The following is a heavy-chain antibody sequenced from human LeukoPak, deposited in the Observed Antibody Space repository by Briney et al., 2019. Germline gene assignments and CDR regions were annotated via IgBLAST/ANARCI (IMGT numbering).Heavy chain of an antibody. D-gene: IGHD6-19*01. J-gene: IGHJ4*02. CDR2: ISWNSGSI. Sequence: GGSLRLYCAASGFTFDDYAMHWVRQAPGKGLEWVSGISWNSGSIGYADSVKGRFTISRDNAKNSLYLQMNSLRAEDTALYYCAKDAGRYSSGWSRALDYWGQGTLVTVSS. V-gene: IGHV3-9*01. CDR1: GFTFDDYA. CDR3: AKDAGRYSSGWSRALDY.